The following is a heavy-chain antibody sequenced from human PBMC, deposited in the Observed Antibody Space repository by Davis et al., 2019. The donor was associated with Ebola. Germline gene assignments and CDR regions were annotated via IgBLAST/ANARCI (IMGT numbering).Heavy chain of an antibody. V-gene: IGHV3-30*12. CDR1: GFTFSSYG. CDR2: ISYDGGKK. CDR3: ARGILRRTFGGANPPWYFDL. J-gene: IGHJ2*01. D-gene: IGHD3-16*01. Sequence: PGGPLRLSCAAPGFTFSSYGMPWVRQAPGKGLEWVAVISYDGGKKYDADSVKGRFTISRDNAKNTLYLQMNSLRAEDTAVYYCARGILRRTFGGANPPWYFDLWGRGTLVTVSS.